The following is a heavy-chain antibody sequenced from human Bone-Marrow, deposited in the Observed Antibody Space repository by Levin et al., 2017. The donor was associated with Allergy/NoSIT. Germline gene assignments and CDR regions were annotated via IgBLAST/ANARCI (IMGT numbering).Heavy chain of an antibody. CDR3: AKDFGGVAPLDS. Sequence: GGSLRLSCAASGFNFNSYGLHWVRQAPGKGLEWVAVISYDGNKKNYADSVRGRFSISRDNSKNTLYLQMNSLRAEDTAVYYCAKDFGGVAPLDSWGQGTLVTVSS. V-gene: IGHV3-30*18. D-gene: IGHD3-16*01. J-gene: IGHJ4*02. CDR2: ISYDGNKK. CDR1: GFNFNSYG.